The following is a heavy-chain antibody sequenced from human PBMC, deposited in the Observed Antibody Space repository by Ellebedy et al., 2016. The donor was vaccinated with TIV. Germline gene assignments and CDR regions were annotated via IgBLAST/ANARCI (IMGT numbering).Heavy chain of an antibody. CDR1: GFTFSSYG. CDR3: ARDRVDTAMVKLDY. V-gene: IGHV3-48*04. CDR2: ISSSGSTI. Sequence: GESLKISCAASGFTFSSYGMHWVRQAPGKGLEWVSYISSSGSTIYYADSVKCRFTISRDNAKNSLYLQMKSLRAEDTAVYYCARDRVDTAMVKLDYWGQGTLVTVSS. D-gene: IGHD5-18*01. J-gene: IGHJ4*02.